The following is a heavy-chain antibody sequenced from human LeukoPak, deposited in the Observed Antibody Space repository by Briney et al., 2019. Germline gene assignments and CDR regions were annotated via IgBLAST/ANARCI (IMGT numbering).Heavy chain of an antibody. J-gene: IGHJ4*02. Sequence: PSETLSLTCHVSGDSLRDNNWWNWVRQSPGKGLEWIGSIFHTGSTNYNPSLKSRVTISMDKSKNQFSLQLTSVTAADTAVYYCAVLEDYHSGSGIFYWGQGTLVTVS. D-gene: IGHD3-10*01. V-gene: IGHV4-4*02. CDR3: AVLEDYHSGSGIFY. CDR2: IFHTGST. CDR1: GDSLRDNNW.